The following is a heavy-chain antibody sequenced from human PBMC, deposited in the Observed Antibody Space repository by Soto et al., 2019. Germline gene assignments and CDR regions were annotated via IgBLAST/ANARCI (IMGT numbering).Heavy chain of an antibody. D-gene: IGHD6-13*01. CDR1: GGTFSSYA. Sequence: ASVKVSCKASGGTFSSYAISWVRQAPGQGLEWMGGIIPIFGTANYAQKFQGRVTITADESTSTAYMELSSLRSEDTAVYYCARSPGIAAAGGRYYYYYGMDVWGQGTTVTVSS. CDR3: ARSPGIAAAGGRYYYYYGMDV. J-gene: IGHJ6*02. V-gene: IGHV1-69*13. CDR2: IIPIFGTA.